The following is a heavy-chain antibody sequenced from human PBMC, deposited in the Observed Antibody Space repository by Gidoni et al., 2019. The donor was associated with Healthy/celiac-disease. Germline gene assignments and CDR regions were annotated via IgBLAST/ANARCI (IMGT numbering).Heavy chain of an antibody. CDR2: IYYSGST. Sequence: QLQLQESGPGLVKPSETLSLTCTVSGGSISSSSYYWGWIRQPPGKGLEWIGSIYYSGSTYYNPSLKSRVTISVDTSKNQFSLKLSSVTAADTAVYYCAREGLLLRYFDYWGQGTLVTVSS. J-gene: IGHJ4*02. CDR3: AREGLLLRYFDY. CDR1: GGSISSSSYY. V-gene: IGHV4-39*07. D-gene: IGHD1-26*01.